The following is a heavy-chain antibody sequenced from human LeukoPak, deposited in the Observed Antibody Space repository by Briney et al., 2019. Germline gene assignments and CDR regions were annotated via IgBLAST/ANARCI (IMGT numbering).Heavy chain of an antibody. CDR1: GYTFTGYY. CDR3: ARDLWELRGYFDY. V-gene: IGHV1-2*02. Sequence: ASVKVSCKASGYTFTGYYMHWVRQAPGQGVEWMGWINPNSGGTNYAQKFQGRVTVTRDTSISTAYMELSRLRSDDTAVYYCARDLWELRGYFDYWGQGTLVTVFS. CDR2: INPNSGGT. J-gene: IGHJ4*02. D-gene: IGHD1-26*01.